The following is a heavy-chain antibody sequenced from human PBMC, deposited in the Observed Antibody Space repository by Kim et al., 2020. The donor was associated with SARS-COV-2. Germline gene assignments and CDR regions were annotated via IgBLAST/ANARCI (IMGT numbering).Heavy chain of an antibody. CDR2: IWYDGSNK. CDR3: ARETSYYDSSGYYFDY. CDR1: GFTFSSYG. D-gene: IGHD3-22*01. Sequence: GGSLRLSCAASGFTFSSYGMHWVRQAPGKGLEWVAVIWYDGSNKYYADSVKGRFTISRDNSKNTLYLQMNSLRAEDTAVYYCARETSYYDSSGYYFDYWGQGTLVTVSS. J-gene: IGHJ4*02. V-gene: IGHV3-33*01.